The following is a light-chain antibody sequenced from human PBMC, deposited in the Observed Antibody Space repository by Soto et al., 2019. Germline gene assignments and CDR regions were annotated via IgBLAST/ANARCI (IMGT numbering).Light chain of an antibody. CDR3: ETWDSNTRV. V-gene: IGLV4-60*03. Sequence: QPVLTQSSSASASLGSSVKLTCTLSSGHNNHIIAWHQQQPGKAPRYLMKLEGSGSYNKGSGVPDHSSGSSSGADRYLTISILQSEDEADYYCETWDSNTRVFGGGTKLTVL. J-gene: IGLJ3*02. CDR1: SGHNNHI. CDR2: LEGSGSY.